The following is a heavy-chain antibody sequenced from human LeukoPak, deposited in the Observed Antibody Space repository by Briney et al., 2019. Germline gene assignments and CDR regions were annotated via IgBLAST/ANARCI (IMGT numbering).Heavy chain of an antibody. CDR2: INPNSGGT. CDR1: GYSFSGYF. J-gene: IGHJ4*02. CDR3: ARAPRSWGFDY. V-gene: IGHV1-2*06. D-gene: IGHD7-27*01. Sequence: ASVKVSCKASGYSFSGYFMHWVRQAPGQGLEWMGRINPNSGGTNYAQRFQGRVTMTRSASINTAYMELTNLRSEDTAVYYCARAPRSWGFDYWGQGTLVTVSS.